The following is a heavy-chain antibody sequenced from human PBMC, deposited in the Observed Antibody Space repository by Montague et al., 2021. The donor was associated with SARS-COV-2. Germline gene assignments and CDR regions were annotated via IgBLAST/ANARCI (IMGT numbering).Heavy chain of an antibody. CDR3: ARLWDTVCYYYGMDV. D-gene: IGHD1-26*01. CDR1: GCTISSSSYY. Sequence: SETLSLTCAVSGCTISSSSYYLGWIPQPPGKGMEWIGSIHYSWFTHSNPSLKSRVSISVDTSKNQISLKLSSVTAADTAVYYCARLWDTVCYYYGMDVWGTVSTVTV. J-gene: IGHJ6*04. V-gene: IGHV4-39*01. CDR2: IHYSWFT.